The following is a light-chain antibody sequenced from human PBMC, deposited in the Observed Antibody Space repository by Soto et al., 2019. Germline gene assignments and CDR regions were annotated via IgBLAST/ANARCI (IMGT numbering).Light chain of an antibody. CDR2: GNS. Sequence: QSVLTQPPSVSGAPGQRVTISCTGSSSNIGAGYDVHWYQQLPGTAPKLLIYGNSNRPSGVPDRFSGSKSGTSASLTISGLQPEDEADYHCSSYKTSNTRQIVFGTGTKVTVL. J-gene: IGLJ1*01. V-gene: IGLV1-40*01. CDR1: SSNIGAGYD. CDR3: SSYKTSNTRQIV.